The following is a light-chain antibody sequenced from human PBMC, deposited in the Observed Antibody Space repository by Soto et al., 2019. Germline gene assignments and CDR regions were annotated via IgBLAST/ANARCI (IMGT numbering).Light chain of an antibody. CDR3: QQRSNWPPLT. CDR2: DAS. CDR1: QSVSRY. V-gene: IGKV3-11*01. Sequence: EIVLTQSPATLSLSPGERATLSCRASQSVSRYLAWYQQKPGQAPRLLIYDASNRANGIPARFSGSGSGTEFTITISSLEPEDFAVYYCQQRSNWPPLTFGGGTKVEIK. J-gene: IGKJ4*01.